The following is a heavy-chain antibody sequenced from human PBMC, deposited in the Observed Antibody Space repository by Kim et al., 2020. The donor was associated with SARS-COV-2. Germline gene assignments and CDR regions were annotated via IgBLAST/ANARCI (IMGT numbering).Heavy chain of an antibody. D-gene: IGHD1-26*01. Sequence: SETLSLTCAVYGWSFSGSYWSWIRQPPGEGLEWIGEINRSGTTNYNPSLKGRVTISVDTSKNQFSLKLSSVTAADTAVYFCARGGGTDYWGQGTLVTVSS. CDR2: INRSGTT. J-gene: IGHJ4*02. V-gene: IGHV4-34*01. CDR3: ARGGGTDY. CDR1: GWSFSGSY.